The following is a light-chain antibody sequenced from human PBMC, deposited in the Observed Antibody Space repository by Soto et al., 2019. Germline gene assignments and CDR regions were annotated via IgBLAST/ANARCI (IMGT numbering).Light chain of an antibody. Sequence: HSALTQPASVSGSPGQSITISCTGTSSDVGGYNYVSWYQQHPGKAPKLMIYEVSNRPSGVSNRFSGSKSGNTASLTISGLQAEDEADYYCSSYTSSSTLDLFGTGTKVTVL. V-gene: IGLV2-14*01. CDR1: SSDVGGYNY. CDR2: EVS. CDR3: SSYTSSSTLDL. J-gene: IGLJ1*01.